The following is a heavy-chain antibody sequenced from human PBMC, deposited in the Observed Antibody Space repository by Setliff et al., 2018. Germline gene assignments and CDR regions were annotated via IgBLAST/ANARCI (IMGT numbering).Heavy chain of an antibody. J-gene: IGHJ1*01. D-gene: IGHD3-10*01. CDR2: IWYDGSNE. CDR1: GITISRYD. Sequence: GSLRLSCAASGITISRYDMHWVRLAPGRGLEWVAVIWYDGSNEEYADTVKGRFTISRDNSKNTPYLQMNNLRAEDTALYYCASSSGWIPWIQHWGPGTLVTVSS. V-gene: IGHV3-33*01. CDR3: ASSSGWIPWIQH.